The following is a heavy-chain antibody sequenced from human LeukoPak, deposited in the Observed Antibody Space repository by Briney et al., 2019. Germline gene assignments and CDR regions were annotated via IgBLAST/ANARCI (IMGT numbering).Heavy chain of an antibody. Sequence: GGSLRLSCTTSGFTFNNYAMGWVRQAPGKGLDWFSATGGGGITTYYADSVKGRFTISRDNSKGTLYLQMDSLRAEDTAVYYCAKGSGGYRPYYFDYWGQGTLVAVSS. V-gene: IGHV3-23*01. CDR1: GFTFNNYA. J-gene: IGHJ4*02. CDR2: TGGGGITT. CDR3: AKGSGGYRPYYFDY. D-gene: IGHD3-22*01.